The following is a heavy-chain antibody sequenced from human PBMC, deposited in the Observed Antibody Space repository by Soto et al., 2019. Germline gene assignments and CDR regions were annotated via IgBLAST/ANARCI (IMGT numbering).Heavy chain of an antibody. D-gene: IGHD2-15*01. CDR2: MNPNSGNT. V-gene: IGHV1-8*01. Sequence: ASVKVSCKASGYTFTSYDINWVRQATGQGLEWMGWMNPNSGNTGYAQKFQGRVTMTRNTSISTAYMELSSLRSEDTDVYYCARGRYGSGGSCYRGYYYYYGMDVWGQGTTVTVSS. J-gene: IGHJ6*02. CDR1: GYTFTSYD. CDR3: ARGRYGSGGSCYRGYYYYYGMDV.